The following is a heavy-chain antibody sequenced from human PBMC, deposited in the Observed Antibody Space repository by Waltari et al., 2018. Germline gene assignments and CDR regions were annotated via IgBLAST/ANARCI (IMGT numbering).Heavy chain of an antibody. J-gene: IGHJ3*01. D-gene: IGHD3-10*01. CDR1: GYTFIGYS. Sequence: QSASEVRAPGASVKLSCRSSGYTFIGYSLNWVRLVPGRGLEWMGKVNPQTNAYKFQGRTPRGASTPSATVCLKLHGLRADDTAIYDCARDLGPYRLGGGSWAFELWGPGTLVTVSS. CDR2: VNPQ. V-gene: IGHV1-2*02. CDR3: ARDLGPYRLGGGSWAFEL.